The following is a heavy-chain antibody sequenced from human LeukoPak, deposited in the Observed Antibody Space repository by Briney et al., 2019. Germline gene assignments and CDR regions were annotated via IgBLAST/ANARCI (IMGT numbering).Heavy chain of an antibody. V-gene: IGHV3-66*01. CDR1: GFTVSSNY. J-gene: IGHJ4*02. D-gene: IGHD3-9*01. CDR2: IYSGGST. CDR3: ARSIDWLLYFDY. Sequence: GGSLRLSCAASGFTVSSNYMSWVRQAPGKGLEWVSVIYSGGSTYYADSVKGRFTISRDNSKNTLYLQMNSLRAEDTAVYYCARSIDWLLYFDYWGQGTLVTVSS.